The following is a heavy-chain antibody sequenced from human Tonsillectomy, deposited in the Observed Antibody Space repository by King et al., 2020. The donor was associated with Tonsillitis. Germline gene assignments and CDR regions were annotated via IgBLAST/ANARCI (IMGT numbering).Heavy chain of an antibody. CDR1: GGSISSSSYY. D-gene: IGHD3-10*01. V-gene: IGHV4-39*01. J-gene: IGHJ4*02. CDR3: ARLGAHQESGGYYFDY. Sequence: QLQESGPGLVKPSETLSLTCTVSGGSISSSSYYWGWIRQPPGKGLEWIGSIYYSGSTYYNPSLKSRVTISVDTSKNQFSLKLSSVTAADTAVYYCARLGAHQESGGYYFDYWGQGTLVTVSS. CDR2: IYYSGST.